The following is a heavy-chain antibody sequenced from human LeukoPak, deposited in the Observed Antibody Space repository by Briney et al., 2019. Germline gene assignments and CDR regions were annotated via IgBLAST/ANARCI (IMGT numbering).Heavy chain of an antibody. V-gene: IGHV3-33*01. J-gene: IGHJ5*02. CDR1: GFTFSSYG. CDR3: GGTTNGAAGTFDWFDP. Sequence: GGSLRLSCAASGFTFSSYGMHWVRQAPGKGLEWVAVIWYDGSNKYYADSVKGRFTISRDNSKNTLYLQMNSLRAEDTAVYYCGGTTNGAAGTFDWFDPWGQGTLVTVSS. CDR2: IWYDGSNK. D-gene: IGHD6-13*01.